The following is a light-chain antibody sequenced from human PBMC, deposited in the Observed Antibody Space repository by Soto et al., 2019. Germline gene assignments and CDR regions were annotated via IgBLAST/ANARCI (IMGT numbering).Light chain of an antibody. J-gene: IGLJ2*01. CDR2: EVK. CDR3: SSYSGSSILV. Sequence: QSALTQSPSASGSPGQSVTISCTGTSSDVGAYNFVSWYQQHPGKAPRLIIYEVKKRLSGVPDRFSGSKSGYTASLTVSGLQSEDEADYYCSSYSGSSILVFGGGTKLTVL. CDR1: SSDVGAYNF. V-gene: IGLV2-8*01.